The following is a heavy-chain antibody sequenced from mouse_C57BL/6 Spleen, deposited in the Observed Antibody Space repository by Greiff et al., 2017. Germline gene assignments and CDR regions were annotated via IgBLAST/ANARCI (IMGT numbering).Heavy chain of an antibody. CDR1: GYTFTDYY. CDR2: INPNNGGT. D-gene: IGHD1-1*01. J-gene: IGHJ2*01. Sequence: VQLQQSGPELVKPGASVKISCKASGYTFTDYYMNWVKQSHGKSLEWIGDINPNNGGTSYNQKFKGKATLTVDKSSSTAYMELRSLTSEDSAVXYCARADYYGSPYFDYWGQGTTLTVSS. CDR3: ARADYYGSPYFDY. V-gene: IGHV1-26*01.